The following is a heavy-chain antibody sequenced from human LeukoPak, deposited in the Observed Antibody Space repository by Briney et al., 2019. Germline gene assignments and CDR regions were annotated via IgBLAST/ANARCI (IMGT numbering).Heavy chain of an antibody. CDR2: ISSSSSYI. CDR3: ARESAGIAVAGFDY. Sequence: GGSLRLSCAASGFTFSSYWMNWVRQAPGKGLEWVSSISSSSSYIYYADSVKGRFTISRDNAKNSLYLQMNSLRAEDTAVYYCARESAGIAVAGFDYWGQGTLVTVSS. V-gene: IGHV3-21*01. D-gene: IGHD6-19*01. CDR1: GFTFSSYW. J-gene: IGHJ4*02.